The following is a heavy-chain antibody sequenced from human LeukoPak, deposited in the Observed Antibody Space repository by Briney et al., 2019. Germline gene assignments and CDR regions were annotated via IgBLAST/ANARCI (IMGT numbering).Heavy chain of an antibody. D-gene: IGHD3-22*01. V-gene: IGHV1-69*10. Sequence: SVKVSCKASRGTFSSYAISWVRQAPGQGLEWMGGIIPIRGIANYAQKFQGRVTITADKSTSTAYMELSSLRSEDTDVYYCARGVRDSSGYYLFCWGQGTLVTVSS. CDR2: IIPIRGIA. CDR1: RGTFSSYA. CDR3: ARGVRDSSGYYLFC. J-gene: IGHJ4*02.